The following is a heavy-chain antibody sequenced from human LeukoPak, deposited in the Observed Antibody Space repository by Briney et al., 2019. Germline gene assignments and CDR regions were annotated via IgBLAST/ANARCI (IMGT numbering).Heavy chain of an antibody. D-gene: IGHD5-24*01. Sequence: PGGTLMLSTAAPGFTFSSSWMRLVRRAPGKGWDCLANIKQEGSEKYYVESVNGRFTISRDNAKNSFYLQMNSQRADATAVYYCAGGRWLQLVYFDYWGQGTLVTVSS. V-gene: IGHV3-7*04. CDR3: AGGRWLQLVYFDY. J-gene: IGHJ4*02. CDR1: GFTFSSSW. CDR2: IKQEGSEK.